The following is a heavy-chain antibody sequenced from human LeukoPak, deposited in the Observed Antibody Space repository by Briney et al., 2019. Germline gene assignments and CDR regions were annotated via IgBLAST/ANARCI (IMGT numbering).Heavy chain of an antibody. V-gene: IGHV4-39*07. CDR3: ARDLGYSSSPT. Sequence: PSETLSLTCTVSGGSISSSSYYWGWIRQPPGKGLEWIGSIYYSGSTYYNPSLKSRVTISVDTSKNQFSLKLSSVTAADTAVYYCARDLGYSSSPTWGQGTLVTVSS. CDR1: GGSISSSSYY. CDR2: IYYSGST. J-gene: IGHJ5*02. D-gene: IGHD6-13*01.